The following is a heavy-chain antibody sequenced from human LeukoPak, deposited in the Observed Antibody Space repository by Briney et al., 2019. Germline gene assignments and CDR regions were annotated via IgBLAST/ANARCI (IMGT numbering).Heavy chain of an antibody. V-gene: IGHV4-59*01. CDR3: ARDPTY. CDR2: IYYTGST. J-gene: IGHJ4*02. CDR1: GDSINSYY. Sequence: SETLSLTCTVSGDSINSYYWTWIRQAPGKGLEWIGYIYYTGSTNYSPSLKSRVSVSIDPSKNQFSLKLTSVTAADTAVYYCARDPTYWGQGILVTVSS.